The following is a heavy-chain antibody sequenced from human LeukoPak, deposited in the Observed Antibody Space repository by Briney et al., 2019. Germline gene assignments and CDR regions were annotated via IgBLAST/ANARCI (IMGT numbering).Heavy chain of an antibody. CDR2: ISSSGSTI. CDR1: GFTFSDYY. D-gene: IGHD3-10*01. Sequence: PGGSLRLSCAASGFTFSDYYMSWIRQAPGRGLEWVSYISSSGSTIYYADSVKGRFTISRDNAKNSLYLQMSSLRAEDTAVYYCARVEYYYGSGSYPDYWGQGTLVTVSS. V-gene: IGHV3-11*01. J-gene: IGHJ4*02. CDR3: ARVEYYYGSGSYPDY.